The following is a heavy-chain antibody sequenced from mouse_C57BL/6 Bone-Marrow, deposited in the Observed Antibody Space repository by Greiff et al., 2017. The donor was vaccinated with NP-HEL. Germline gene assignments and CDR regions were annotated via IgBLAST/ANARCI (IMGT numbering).Heavy chain of an antibody. CDR2: IDPSDSYT. CDR1: GYTFTSYW. Sequence: QVQLQQPGAELVMPGASVKLSCKASGYTFTSYWMHWVKQRPGQGLEWIGEIDPSDSYTNYNQKFKGKATFTADTSSNTAYMQLSSLTTEDSAIYYCAREGGYDGNFDVWGTGTTVTVSS. V-gene: IGHV1-69*01. CDR3: AREGGYDGNFDV. D-gene: IGHD2-2*01. J-gene: IGHJ1*03.